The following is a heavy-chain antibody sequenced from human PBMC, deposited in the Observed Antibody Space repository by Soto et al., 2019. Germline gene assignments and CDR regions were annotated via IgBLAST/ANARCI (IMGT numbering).Heavy chain of an antibody. CDR3: ARDDEDGSYCDLGY. CDR2: ILQDGNNK. J-gene: IGHJ4*02. Sequence: QVQLVESGGGVVQPGRSLRLSCAASGFTFSSYIMHWVRQAPGKGLEWVAMILQDGNNKYYADSVKGRFTISRDNSKNTLYLQMNSLTTEDTAIYYCARDDEDGSYCDLGYWGQGTLDTVSS. V-gene: IGHV3-30-3*01. D-gene: IGHD3-10*01. CDR1: GFTFSSYI.